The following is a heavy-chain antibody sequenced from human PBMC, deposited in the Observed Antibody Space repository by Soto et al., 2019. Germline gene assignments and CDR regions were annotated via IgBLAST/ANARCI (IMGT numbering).Heavy chain of an antibody. D-gene: IGHD1-1*01. J-gene: IGHJ4*02. CDR1: GYTFTSYY. CDR3: ARRSLGAGSFDY. CDR2: INPSGGST. V-gene: IGHV1-46*01. Sequence: ASVKVSCKASGYTFTSYYMHWVRRAPGQGLEWMGIINPSGGSTSYAQKFQGRVTMTRDTSTSTVYMELSSLRSEDTAEYYCARRSLGAGSFDYWGQGTLVTVSS.